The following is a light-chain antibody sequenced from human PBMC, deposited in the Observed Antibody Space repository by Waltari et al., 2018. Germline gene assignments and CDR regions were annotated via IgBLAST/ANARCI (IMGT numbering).Light chain of an antibody. CDR1: SGSVSSTSY. V-gene: IGLV8-61*01. J-gene: IGLJ3*02. CDR3: SIYMGSGIWV. CDR2: KGN. Sequence: QTVVTQEPSLSVSPGGTVTLTCALSSGSVSSTSYATWYQQTPGQPPRPLVYKGNSRSSGVPDRFSGTILGNKAALTIMGAQADDESDYYCSIYMGSGIWVFGGGTKLTVL.